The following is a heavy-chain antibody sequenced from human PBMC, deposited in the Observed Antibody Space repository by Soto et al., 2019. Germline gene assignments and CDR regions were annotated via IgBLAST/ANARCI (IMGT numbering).Heavy chain of an antibody. CDR3: AKSLAWEWLALDY. V-gene: IGHV3-23*01. Sequence: EVQLLESGGGLVQPGGSLRLSCAASGFTFSSYAMSWVRQAPGKGLEWVSAISGSGGSTYYADSVKGRFTISRDNSQNTLYLQMNSLRAEDTAVYYCAKSLAWEWLALDYWGQGTLVTVSS. CDR2: ISGSGGST. J-gene: IGHJ4*02. CDR1: GFTFSSYA. D-gene: IGHD6-19*01.